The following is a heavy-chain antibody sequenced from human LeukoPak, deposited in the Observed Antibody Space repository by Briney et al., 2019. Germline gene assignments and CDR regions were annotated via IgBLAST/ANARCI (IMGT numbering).Heavy chain of an antibody. D-gene: IGHD4-17*01. Sequence: PGGSLRLSCAASGFIFEDYGMSWVRQAPGKGLEWVSGLNWSGASTGYADSVKGRFTISRDNAKNSLFLQMNSLRAEDTALYYCAKANYGDYFDYWGQGTLVTVSS. J-gene: IGHJ4*02. V-gene: IGHV3-20*04. CDR1: GFIFEDYG. CDR3: AKANYGDYFDY. CDR2: LNWSGAST.